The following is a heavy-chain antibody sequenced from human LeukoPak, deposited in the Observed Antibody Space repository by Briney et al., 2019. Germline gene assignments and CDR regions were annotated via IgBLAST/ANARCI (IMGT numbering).Heavy chain of an antibody. V-gene: IGHV3-30-3*01. CDR2: ISYDGSNK. CDR3: AGGVVVGY. J-gene: IGHJ4*02. D-gene: IGHD2-15*01. Sequence: GGSLRLSCAASGFTFSSYAMHWVRQAPGKGLEWVAVISYDGSNKYYADSVKGRFTISRDNSKNTLYLQMNSLRAEDTAVDYWAGGVVVGYWGQGTLVTVSS. CDR1: GFTFSSYA.